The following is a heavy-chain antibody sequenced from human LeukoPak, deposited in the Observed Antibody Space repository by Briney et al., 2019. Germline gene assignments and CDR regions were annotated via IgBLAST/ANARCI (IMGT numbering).Heavy chain of an antibody. CDR2: TKPDGSAE. J-gene: IGHJ4*02. CDR1: GWGFGNNW. D-gene: IGHD2-15*01. Sequence: ASGWGFGNNWMGSVRQDPRKGLEWVANTKPDGSAEYYADSVRGRFSASRDNANNLLYLQMNSLRAEDTAVYYCARDGGLHTNFDYWGQGTLVTVSS. V-gene: IGHV3-7*01. CDR3: ARDGGLHTNFDY.